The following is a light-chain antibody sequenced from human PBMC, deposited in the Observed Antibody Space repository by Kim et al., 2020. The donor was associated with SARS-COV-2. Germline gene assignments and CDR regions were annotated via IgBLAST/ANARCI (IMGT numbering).Light chain of an antibody. V-gene: IGLV2-23*01. Sequence: PGQSITISCTGTSSDVGSHNLVSWYQQHPGKAPKLMIYEGSQRPSGVSKRFSGSKSGNTASLTISGLQAEDEADYYCCSYAGSREVFGGGTQLTVL. CDR1: SSDVGSHNL. J-gene: IGLJ3*02. CDR3: CSYAGSREV. CDR2: EGS.